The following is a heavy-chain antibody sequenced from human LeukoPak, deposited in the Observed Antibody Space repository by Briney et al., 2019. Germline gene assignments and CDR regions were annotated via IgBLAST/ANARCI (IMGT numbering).Heavy chain of an antibody. D-gene: IGHD5-18*01. CDR1: GYTFTGYY. CDR3: ARDPDTVLDY. V-gene: IGHV1-18*04. J-gene: IGHJ4*02. Sequence: ASVKVSCKASGYTFTGYYMHWVRQAPGQGLEWMGWISAYNGNTNYAQKLQGRVTMTTDTSTSTAYMELRSLRSDDTAVYYCARDPDTVLDYWGQGTLVTVSS. CDR2: ISAYNGNT.